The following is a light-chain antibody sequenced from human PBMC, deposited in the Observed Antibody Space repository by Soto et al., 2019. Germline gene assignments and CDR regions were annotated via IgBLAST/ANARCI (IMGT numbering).Light chain of an antibody. V-gene: IGKV3-11*01. Sequence: EIVLTQSPATLSLSPGERATLSCRASQSVSSYLAWYQQKPGQAPRLLISDASNRATGVPARFSGSGSGTDFPLTISILEPEDFAVYYCQQRSNWPLSFGGGTKLEIK. J-gene: IGKJ4*01. CDR1: QSVSSY. CDR3: QQRSNWPLS. CDR2: DAS.